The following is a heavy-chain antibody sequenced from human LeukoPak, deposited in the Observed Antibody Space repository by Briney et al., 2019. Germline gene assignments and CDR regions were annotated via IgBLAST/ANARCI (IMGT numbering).Heavy chain of an antibody. D-gene: IGHD3-3*01. CDR1: GFTFSSYG. V-gene: IGHV3-23*01. CDR2: ISGSGGST. CDR3: AKALYDFWSGYTFDY. Sequence: GRSLRLSCAASGFTFSSYGMHWVRQAPGKGLEWVSAISGSGGSTYYADSVKGRFTISRDNSKNTLYLQMNSLRAEDTAVYYCAKALYDFWSGYTFDYWGQGTLVTVSS. J-gene: IGHJ4*02.